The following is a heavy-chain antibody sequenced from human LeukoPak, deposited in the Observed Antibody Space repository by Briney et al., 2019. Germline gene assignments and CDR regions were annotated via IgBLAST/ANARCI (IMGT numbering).Heavy chain of an antibody. D-gene: IGHD5-12*01. J-gene: IGHJ4*02. V-gene: IGHV4-30-2*01. CDR2: IYHSGST. CDR3: ACRYSGYAWYYSVY. Sequence: SETLSLTCVVSGGSISSGGYSWNWIRQPPGKGLEWIGNIYHSGSTYYNPSLKSRVTMSVDGSKNQFSLNLTSVTAADTAVYYCACRYSGYAWYYSVYWGQGTLVTVSS. CDR1: GGSISSGGYS.